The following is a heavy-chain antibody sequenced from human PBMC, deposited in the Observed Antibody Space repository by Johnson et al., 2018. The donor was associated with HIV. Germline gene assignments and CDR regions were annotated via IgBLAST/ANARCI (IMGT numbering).Heavy chain of an antibody. CDR3: AKDRSSSWYDGAFDI. CDR1: GFTVSSNY. V-gene: IGHV3-66*01. CDR2: IYSGGST. Sequence: VQLVESGGGLVQPGGSLRLSCAASGFTVSSNYMSWVRQAPGKGLEWVAVIYSGGSTYYADSVKGRCTISRDNSKNTLYLQMNSRRAEDTAVYYCAKDRSSSWYDGAFDIWGQGTMVTVSS. D-gene: IGHD6-13*01. J-gene: IGHJ3*02.